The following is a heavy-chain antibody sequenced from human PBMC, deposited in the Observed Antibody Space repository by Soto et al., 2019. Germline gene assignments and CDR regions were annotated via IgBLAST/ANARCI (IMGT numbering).Heavy chain of an antibody. CDR2: IFYLGST. J-gene: IGHJ6*02. D-gene: IGHD5-18*01. Sequence: QVQLQEAGPGLVKPSETLSLTCTVSGGSVNSGTYYWNWIRQPPGKVLEWLAHIFYLGSTDYNPFLQSRVTLSIDASNNQSSVKLSPLSAADTAMYYCARGRGYSYGYNYYYGMDVWGQGTTVTVSS. V-gene: IGHV4-61*01. CDR1: GGSVNSGTYY. CDR3: ARGRGYSYGYNYYYGMDV.